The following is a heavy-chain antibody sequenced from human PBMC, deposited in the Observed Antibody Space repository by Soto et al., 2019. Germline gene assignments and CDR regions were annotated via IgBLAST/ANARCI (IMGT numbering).Heavy chain of an antibody. D-gene: IGHD6-6*01. CDR3: ARAGAARYFDY. CDR2: IYYSGST. J-gene: IGHJ4*02. V-gene: IGHV4-59*01. CDR1: GGSISSYY. Sequence: QVQLQESGPGLVKPSETLSLTCTVSGGSISSYYWSWIRQPPGKGLERIGYIYYSGSTNYNPSLKSRVTISVDTSKSQFSLKLSSVTAADTAVYYCARAGAARYFDYWGQGTLVTVSS.